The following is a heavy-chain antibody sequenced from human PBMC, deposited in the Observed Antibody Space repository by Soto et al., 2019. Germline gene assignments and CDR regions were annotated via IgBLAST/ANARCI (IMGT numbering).Heavy chain of an antibody. Sequence: PGGSLRLSCAAPGFTVSSNYMSWVRQAPGKGLEWVSVIYSGGSTYYADSVKGRFTISRDDSKSTLFLQMNSLRAEDTAVYYCATAKLLLPWLFDYWGQGTLVTVSS. D-gene: IGHD2-15*01. CDR3: ATAKLLLPWLFDY. J-gene: IGHJ4*02. CDR2: IYSGGST. CDR1: GFTVSSNY. V-gene: IGHV3-66*01.